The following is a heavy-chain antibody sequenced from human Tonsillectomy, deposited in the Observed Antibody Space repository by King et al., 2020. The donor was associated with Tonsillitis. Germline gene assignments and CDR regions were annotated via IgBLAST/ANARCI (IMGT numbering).Heavy chain of an antibody. CDR3: ARDPGGSYDY. Sequence: VQLVESGGGLVQPGGSLRLSCAASGFTFSNYAMSWVRQAPGKGLEWVSTISSSGDGTHYADSVKGRFTISRDNSKNTLYLQMNSLRGEDTALYYCARDPGGSYDYWGQGTPVIVSS. J-gene: IGHJ4*02. D-gene: IGHD1-26*01. CDR1: GFTFSNYA. V-gene: IGHV3-23*04. CDR2: ISSSGDGT.